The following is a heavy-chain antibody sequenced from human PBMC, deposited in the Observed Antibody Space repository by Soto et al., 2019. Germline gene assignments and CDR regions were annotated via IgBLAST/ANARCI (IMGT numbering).Heavy chain of an antibody. CDR2: VSFSGIP. D-gene: IGHD3-9*01. Sequence: QVQLQESGPGLLKPSQTLSLTCTVSAASISSGDYYWTWIRQHPEKGLEWIGYVSFSGIPHHNPSRKSRATISIDTSEFQVSLELSSLTAADTAIYYCASGIRYFDYWGQGILVTVSS. CDR1: AASISSGDYY. J-gene: IGHJ4*02. V-gene: IGHV4-31*03. CDR3: ASGIRYFDY.